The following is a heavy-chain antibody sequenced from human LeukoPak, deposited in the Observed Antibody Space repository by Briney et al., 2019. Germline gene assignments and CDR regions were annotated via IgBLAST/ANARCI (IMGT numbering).Heavy chain of an antibody. J-gene: IGHJ4*02. Sequence: PSETLSLTCTVSGDSISSSDYYWGWIRQPPGKGLGWIGTISYSGSTYYNPSLQSRVTISVDTSKNQFSLKLSSATAADTAVYYCARRYCSGGSCYSSLDYWGQGSLVTVSS. CDR2: ISYSGST. V-gene: IGHV4-39*01. D-gene: IGHD2-15*01. CDR3: ARRYCSGGSCYSSLDY. CDR1: GDSISSSDYY.